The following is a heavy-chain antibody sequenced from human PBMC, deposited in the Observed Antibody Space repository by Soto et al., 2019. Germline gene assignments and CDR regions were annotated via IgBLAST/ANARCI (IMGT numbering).Heavy chain of an antibody. J-gene: IGHJ4*02. Sequence: QVQLVESGGGVVQPGRFLRLSCAASGFTFSSYGMHWVRQAPGKGLEWVAVISYDGSNKYYADSVKGRFTISRDNSKNTLYLQMNSLRAEDTAVYYCAKSGGDCSCLDYWGQGTLVTVSS. V-gene: IGHV3-30*18. CDR3: AKSGGDCSCLDY. CDR1: GFTFSSYG. CDR2: ISYDGSNK. D-gene: IGHD2-21*02.